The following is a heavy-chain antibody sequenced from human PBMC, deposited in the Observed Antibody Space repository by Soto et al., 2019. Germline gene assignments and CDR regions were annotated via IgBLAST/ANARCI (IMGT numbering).Heavy chain of an antibody. V-gene: IGHV3-23*01. D-gene: IGHD6-13*01. CDR2: ISGSGGST. CDR3: AKIIAAAGTDY. CDR1: GFTFSSYA. Sequence: TGGSLRLSCAASGFTFSSYAMSWVRQAPGRGLEWGSSISGSGGSTYYADSVKGRFTISRDNSKNTLYLQMNSLRAEDTAEYYCAKIIAAAGTDYWAQGTLVTVSS. J-gene: IGHJ4*02.